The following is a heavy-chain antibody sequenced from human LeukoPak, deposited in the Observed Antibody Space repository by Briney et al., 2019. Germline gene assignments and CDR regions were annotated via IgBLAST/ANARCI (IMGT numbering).Heavy chain of an antibody. CDR1: GFTFSSYG. J-gene: IGHJ4*02. Sequence: GGSLRLSCAASGFTFSSYGMSWVRQAPGKGLEWVSGISSMDGSTYYADSVKGRFTVSRDNSKNTLYLQMNSLRAEDTAVYYCAKVASGSYYNWPFDYWGQGTLVTVSS. D-gene: IGHD1-26*01. V-gene: IGHV3-23*01. CDR3: AKVASGSYYNWPFDY. CDR2: ISSMDGST.